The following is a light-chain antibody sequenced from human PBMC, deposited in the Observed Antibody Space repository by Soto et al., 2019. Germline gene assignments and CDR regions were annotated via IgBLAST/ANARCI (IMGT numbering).Light chain of an antibody. CDR2: WAS. V-gene: IGKV4-1*01. J-gene: IGKJ1*01. Sequence: DIVMTQSPDSLAVSLGERATINCKSSQSVLSTSNNKNFLAWYQQRPGQSPKLFIYWASTRHSGVPDRFSGSGSGTDFTLTISSLQAEDVAVYYCQQYYSSPWKFGQGTRWIS. CDR3: QQYYSSPWK. CDR1: QSVLSTSNNKNF.